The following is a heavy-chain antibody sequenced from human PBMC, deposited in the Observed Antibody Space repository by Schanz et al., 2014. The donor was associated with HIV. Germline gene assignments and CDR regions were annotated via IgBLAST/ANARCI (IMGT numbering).Heavy chain of an antibody. CDR3: AREGMEQMVNILDV. CDR2: IYHSGST. J-gene: IGHJ6*02. V-gene: IGHV4-31*02. D-gene: IGHD6-13*01. Sequence: VQLLESGGGLVQPGGSLRLSCAASGFTFSSYAMSWIRQHPGKGLEWIGYIYHSGSTYYNPSLKTRVTISVDTSKNQFSLKLRSVTAADTAVYYCAREGMEQMVNILDVWGQGTRVNVSS. CDR1: GFTFSSYA.